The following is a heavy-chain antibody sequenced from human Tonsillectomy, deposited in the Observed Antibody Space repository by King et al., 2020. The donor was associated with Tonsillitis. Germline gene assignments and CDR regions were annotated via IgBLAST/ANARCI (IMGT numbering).Heavy chain of an antibody. CDR1: GGSFSGYY. CDR3: ARGGVTISTNWFDP. V-gene: IGHV4-34*01. CDR2: INHTGSA. D-gene: IGHD3-3*01. Sequence: VQLQQWGAGLLKPSETLSLTCAVYGGSFSGYYWSWIRQSPEKGLEWIGEINHTGSANYNPSLTSRVTISVDTSKNQFSLKLTSWTAADTAVYYCARGGVTISTNWFDPWGQGTLVTVSS. J-gene: IGHJ5*02.